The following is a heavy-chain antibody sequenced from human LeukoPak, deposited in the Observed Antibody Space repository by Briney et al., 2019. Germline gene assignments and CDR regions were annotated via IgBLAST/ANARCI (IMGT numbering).Heavy chain of an antibody. Sequence: QSGGSLRLSCAVSGIRISDHWMHWVRQVPGRQPEWLARITSDGTGTSYADSVRGRFMISRDNARNTLFLQMTSVRGDDTAVYYCAILKSPTGPDYWGQGTLVTVSA. V-gene: IGHV3-74*01. CDR1: GIRISDHW. CDR3: AILKSPTGPDY. CDR2: ITSDGTGT. D-gene: IGHD3-9*01. J-gene: IGHJ4*02.